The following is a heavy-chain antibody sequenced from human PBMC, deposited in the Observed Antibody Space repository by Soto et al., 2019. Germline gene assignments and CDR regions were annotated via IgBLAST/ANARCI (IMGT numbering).Heavy chain of an antibody. CDR1: GFSFSPAW. Sequence: EVQLVESGGGLVTPGESLTLFCAASGFSFSPAWMNWVRQAPGKGLEWVGLIKSKGGGGTADYAAPVKGRFIVSRDDSKNTIYLQMNSLKPEDTALYYCIWQQDFYYGRAVWGQGTTVTVSS. D-gene: IGHD6-13*01. CDR2: IKSKGGGGTA. CDR3: IWQQDFYYGRAV. V-gene: IGHV3-15*07. J-gene: IGHJ6*02.